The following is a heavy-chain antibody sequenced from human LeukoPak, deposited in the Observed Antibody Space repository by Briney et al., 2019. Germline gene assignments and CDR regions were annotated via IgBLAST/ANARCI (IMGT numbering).Heavy chain of an antibody. J-gene: IGHJ5*02. CDR2: ISAYNGNT. V-gene: IGHV1-18*01. D-gene: IGHD2-8*01. CDR1: GYTFTIYG. CDR3: ARDGTSRFDP. Sequence: GASVTVSCKASGYTFTIYGISWVRQAPGQGLEWMGWISAYNGNTNYAQKLQGRVTMTRNTSISTAYMELSSLRSEDTAVYYCARDGTSRFDPWGQGTLVTVSS.